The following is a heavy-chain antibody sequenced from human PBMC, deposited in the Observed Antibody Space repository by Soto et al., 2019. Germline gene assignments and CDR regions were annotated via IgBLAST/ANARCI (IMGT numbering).Heavy chain of an antibody. J-gene: IGHJ4*02. CDR3: ALYCSGVSCSGH. D-gene: IGHD2-15*01. CDR2: ISGSGDNR. V-gene: IGHV3-23*01. Sequence: PGGSLRLSCAASGFTFSSYSMTWVRQAPGKGLEWVSAISGSGDNRYYADSVRGRFTISRDNSKNTVYLQMNSLRAEDTAVYYCALYCSGVSCSGHWGQGTLVTVSS. CDR1: GFTFSSYS.